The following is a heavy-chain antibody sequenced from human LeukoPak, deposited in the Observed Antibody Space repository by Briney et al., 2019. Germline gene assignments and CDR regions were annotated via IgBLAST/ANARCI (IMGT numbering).Heavy chain of an antibody. Sequence: GGSLSLSCAASGFTFNYDGMHWVRPAPGKGLEWGSGISWSSGSIGYADSVKGRFTISRDNAKNSLYLQMNRLRAEDTAVDYCAKIFGDKVVVAATPQDYGMDVWGQGTTVTVSS. J-gene: IGHJ6*02. CDR3: AKIFGDKVVVAATPQDYGMDV. CDR2: ISWSSGSI. D-gene: IGHD2-15*01. V-gene: IGHV3-9*01. CDR1: GFTFNYDG.